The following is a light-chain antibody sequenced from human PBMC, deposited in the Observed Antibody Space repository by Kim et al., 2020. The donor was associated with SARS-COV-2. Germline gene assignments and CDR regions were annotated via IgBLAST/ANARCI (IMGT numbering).Light chain of an antibody. Sequence: VPAGESTALCCTGSGGISSSLAWYQWRPGQAPRLLIYGASRRAPGIPARFSGSGSGTEFTLTVSRLEPEDFAVYYCQQRADWPRTFGQGTKVDIK. CDR1: GGISSS. V-gene: IGKV3-11*01. CDR2: GAS. CDR3: QQRADWPRT. J-gene: IGKJ1*01.